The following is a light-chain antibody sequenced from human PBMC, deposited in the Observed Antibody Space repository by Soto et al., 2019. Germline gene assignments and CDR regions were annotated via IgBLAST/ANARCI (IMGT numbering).Light chain of an antibody. J-gene: IGKJ1*01. CDR3: QQYNNWPET. CDR2: GAS. CDR1: QSVSSN. Sequence: EIVMTQSPAPLSVSPGERATLSCRASQSVSSNLAWYQQKPGQAPRLLIYGASTRATGIPARFSGSGSGTEFTLTISSLQSEDFAVYYCQQYNNWPETFGQGTKVDI. V-gene: IGKV3-15*01.